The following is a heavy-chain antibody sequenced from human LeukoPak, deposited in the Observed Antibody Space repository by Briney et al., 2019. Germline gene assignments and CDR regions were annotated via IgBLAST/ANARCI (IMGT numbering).Heavy chain of an antibody. CDR1: GGSFSGYY. CDR2: ISASGST. CDR3: ARADSSGYYYYYYMDV. J-gene: IGHJ6*03. Sequence: PSETLSLTCAVYGGSFSGYYWSWIRQPAGKGLEWIGRISASGSTNYNPSLKSRVTISVDASKNQFSLKLSSVTAADTAVYYCARADSSGYYYYYYMDVWGKGTTVTVSS. D-gene: IGHD3-22*01. V-gene: IGHV4-59*10.